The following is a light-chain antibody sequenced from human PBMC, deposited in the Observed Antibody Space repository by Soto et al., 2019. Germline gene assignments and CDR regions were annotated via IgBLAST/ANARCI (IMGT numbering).Light chain of an antibody. V-gene: IGKV1-12*01. CDR3: QQAHNLPVT. CDR2: GAS. Sequence: DIRMTQSPSSVSGSVGDRVSMTCRASQDIASWLAWYQQRPGKAPVLLIFGASILQSGVSSRFSGSGAGTEFNLTINSLQPEDFGVYYCQQAHNLPVTFGGGTRLEIK. J-gene: IGKJ5*01. CDR1: QDIASW.